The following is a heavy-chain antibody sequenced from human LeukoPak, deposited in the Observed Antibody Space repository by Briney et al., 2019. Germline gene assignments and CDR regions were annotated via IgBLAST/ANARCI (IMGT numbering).Heavy chain of an antibody. Sequence: ASVKVSCKASGFTFTSSAMQWVRQARGQRLEWIGWIVVGSGNTNYAQKFQGRVTITRDMSTSTTYMELSSLTSEDTAVYYCGADLTMVRGVPRWFDPWGQGTLVTVSS. V-gene: IGHV1-58*02. CDR3: GADLTMVRGVPRWFDP. CDR1: GFTFTSSA. CDR2: IVVGSGNT. J-gene: IGHJ5*02. D-gene: IGHD3-10*01.